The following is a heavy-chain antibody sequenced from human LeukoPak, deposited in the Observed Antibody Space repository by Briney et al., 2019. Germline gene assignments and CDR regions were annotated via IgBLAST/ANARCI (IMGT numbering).Heavy chain of an antibody. CDR3: AKNPRRDGSPGSD. J-gene: IGHJ4*02. CDR2: ISGSGGTT. V-gene: IGHV3-23*01. D-gene: IGHD5-24*01. Sequence: GRSLRLSCAASGFTFSSYAMSWVRQAPGKGLEWVSGISGSGGTTNYADSVKGRFTISRDNSKNTLYVQMNSLRAEDTAVYYCAKNPRRDGSPGSDWGQGTLVTVSS. CDR1: GFTFSSYA.